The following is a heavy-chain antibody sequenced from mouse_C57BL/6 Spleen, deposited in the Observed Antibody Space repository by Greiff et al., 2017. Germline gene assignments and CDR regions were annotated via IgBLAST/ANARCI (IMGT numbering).Heavy chain of an antibody. CDR2: IDPSDSYT. D-gene: IGHD3-2*02. V-gene: IGHV1-59*01. Sequence: QVQLQQPGAELVRPGTSVKLSCKASGYTFTSYWMHWVKQRPGQGLEWIGVIDPSDSYTNYNQKFKGKATLTVDTSSSTAYMQLSSLTSEDSAVYYCARRVTAQVLYAMDYWGQGTSVTVSS. CDR3: ARRVTAQVLYAMDY. CDR1: GYTFTSYW. J-gene: IGHJ4*01.